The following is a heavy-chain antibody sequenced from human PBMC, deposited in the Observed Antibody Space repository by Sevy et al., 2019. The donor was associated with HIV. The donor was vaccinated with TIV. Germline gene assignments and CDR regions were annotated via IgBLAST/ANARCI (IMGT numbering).Heavy chain of an antibody. Sequence: GGSLRLSCAASGFTFSSYSMNWVRQAPGKGLEWVSSISSSSSYIYYADSVKGRFTISRDNAKNSRYLQMNSLRAEDTAVYYCARDPMTTVVTPSVVYYYYGMDVWGQGTTVTVSS. V-gene: IGHV3-21*01. D-gene: IGHD4-17*01. J-gene: IGHJ6*02. CDR1: GFTFSSYS. CDR3: ARDPMTTVVTPSVVYYYYGMDV. CDR2: ISSSSSYI.